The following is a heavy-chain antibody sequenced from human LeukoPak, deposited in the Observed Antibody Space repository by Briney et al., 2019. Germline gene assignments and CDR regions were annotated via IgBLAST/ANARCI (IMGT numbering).Heavy chain of an antibody. D-gene: IGHD2-15*01. CDR1: GGSISSYY. CDR2: IYYSGST. J-gene: IGHJ4*02. CDR3: ARHASLGYCSGGSCYSFGGYFDY. Sequence: SETLSFTCTVSGGSISSYYWSWIRQPPGKGLEWIGYIYYSGSTNYNPSLKSRVTISVDTSKNQFSLKLSSVTAADTAVYYCARHASLGYCSGGSCYSFGGYFDYWGQGTLVTVSS. V-gene: IGHV4-59*08.